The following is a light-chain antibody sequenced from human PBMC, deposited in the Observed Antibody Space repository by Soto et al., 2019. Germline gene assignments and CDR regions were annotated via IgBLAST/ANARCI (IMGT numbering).Light chain of an antibody. CDR1: RSVSASY. V-gene: IGKV3-20*01. J-gene: IGKJ1*01. CDR2: DAS. CDR3: QQYGSSPWT. Sequence: EIVLTQSPGTLSLSPGERATLSCRASRSVSASYLAWYQQKPGQPPRLLIYDASSRDTGIPDRFSGSGSETDFTLTISRLEPEDFAVYYSQQYGSSPWTFGQGTKVDIK.